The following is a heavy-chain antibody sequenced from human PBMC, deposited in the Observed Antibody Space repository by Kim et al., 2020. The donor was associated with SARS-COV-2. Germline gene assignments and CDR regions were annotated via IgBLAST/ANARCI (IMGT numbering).Heavy chain of an antibody. CDR1: GFTFSAYA. J-gene: IGHJ6*02. V-gene: IGHV3-30*04. CDR2: ISFDGSNK. Sequence: GGSLRLSCSASGFTFSAYAVHWVRQAPGKGLEWVAVISFDGSNKYYADSVKGRFTISRDNSKNTLSLQMNSLRDEDTGVYYCARTGYSYGRHYYYGMDVWGQGTTVTVSS. CDR3: ARTGYSYGRHYYYGMDV. D-gene: IGHD5-18*01.